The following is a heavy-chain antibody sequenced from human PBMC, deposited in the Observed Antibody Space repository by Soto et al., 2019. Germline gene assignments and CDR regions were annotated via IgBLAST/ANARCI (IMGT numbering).Heavy chain of an antibody. CDR3: VSDRGYGHASVPYS. CDR2: ISYDGGLQ. Sequence: QAHLVESGGGVVQPGRSLRLSCAASGFTFTSYGMHWVRQAPGTRLGWVAVISYDGGLQHYADSVKGRFTISRDNSTNMVLLQMNSLRAEDTAVYYCVSDRGYGHASVPYSWGQGTLVSVSS. CDR1: GFTFTSYG. D-gene: IGHD5-18*01. V-gene: IGHV3-30*03. J-gene: IGHJ4*02.